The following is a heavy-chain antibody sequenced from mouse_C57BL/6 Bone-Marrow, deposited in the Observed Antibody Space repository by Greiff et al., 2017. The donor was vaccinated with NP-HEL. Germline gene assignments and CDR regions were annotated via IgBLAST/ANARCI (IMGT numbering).Heavy chain of an antibody. V-gene: IGHV1-76*01. Sequence: QVQLKESGAELVRPGASVKLSCKASGYTFTDYYINWVKQRPGQGLEWIARIYPGSGNTYYNEKFKGKATLTAEKSSSTAYMQLSSLTSEDSAVYFCARRGGSWYFDYWGQGTTLTVSS. CDR1: GYTFTDYY. D-gene: IGHD1-1*01. CDR3: ARRGGSWYFDY. J-gene: IGHJ2*01. CDR2: IYPGSGNT.